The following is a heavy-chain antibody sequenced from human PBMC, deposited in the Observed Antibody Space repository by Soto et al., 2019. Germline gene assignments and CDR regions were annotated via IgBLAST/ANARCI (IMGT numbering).Heavy chain of an antibody. CDR2: IKSKTDGGTT. V-gene: IGHV3-15*01. Sequence: EVQLVESGGGFVKPGGSLRLSCVASGFTFSDAWLSWVRQAPGKGLEWVGRIKSKTDGGTTDYPAPVKGRFTISRDDSKNTLYLQMNSLKTEDTAVYYCPADTSENDYGDYWGQGTLVTVSS. J-gene: IGHJ4*02. CDR1: GFTFSDAW. CDR3: PADTSENDYGDY.